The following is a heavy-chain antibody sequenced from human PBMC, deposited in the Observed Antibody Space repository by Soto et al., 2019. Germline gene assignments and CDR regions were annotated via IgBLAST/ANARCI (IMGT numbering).Heavy chain of an antibody. Sequence: EVQLLESGGGLVQPGGSLRLSCAASGFTFSSYAMSWVRQAPGKGLEWVSAISGSGGSTYYADSVKGRFTISRVNSKNTLYLQMNSLRAEDTAVYYCAKAFNNWNYYYGMDVWGQGTTVTVSS. CDR2: ISGSGGST. CDR3: AKAFNNWNYYYGMDV. V-gene: IGHV3-23*01. D-gene: IGHD1-20*01. CDR1: GFTFSSYA. J-gene: IGHJ6*02.